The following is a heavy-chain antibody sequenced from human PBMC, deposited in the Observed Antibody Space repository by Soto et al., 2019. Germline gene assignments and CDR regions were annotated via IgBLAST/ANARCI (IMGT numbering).Heavy chain of an antibody. CDR2: MHYTGFS. J-gene: IGHJ6*03. V-gene: IGHV4-59*08. D-gene: IGHD4-17*01. Sequence: PSETLSLTCSFSGDSVTSHYLTWIRQSPEKGLEWIGYMHYTGFSHYNPSLKSRLTISVDTSKNQFTLQLTSVTVADTAVYYCARHEHGDYLYYYYYMDVWGKGTTVTVSS. CDR3: ARHEHGDYLYYYYYMDV. CDR1: GDSVTSHY.